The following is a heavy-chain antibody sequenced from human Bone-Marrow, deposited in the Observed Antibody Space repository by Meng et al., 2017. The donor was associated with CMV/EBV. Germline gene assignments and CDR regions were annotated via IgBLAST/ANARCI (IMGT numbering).Heavy chain of an antibody. CDR3: ARVLYSSSSPFDY. J-gene: IGHJ4*02. D-gene: IGHD6-6*01. Sequence: GESLKISCAASGFTFSSYAMHWVRQAPGKGLEWVSYISSSSSTIYYADSVKGRFTISRDNAKNSLYLQMNSLRAEDTAVYYCARVLYSSSSPFDYWGQGTLVTVSS. V-gene: IGHV3-48*04. CDR2: ISSSSSTI. CDR1: GFTFSSYA.